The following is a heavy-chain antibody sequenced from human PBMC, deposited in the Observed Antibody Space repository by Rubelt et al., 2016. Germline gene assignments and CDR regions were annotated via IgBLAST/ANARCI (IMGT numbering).Heavy chain of an antibody. CDR3: AREGHDSSWYPNTVDY. J-gene: IGHJ4*02. Sequence: QVQLVESGGGVVQPGRSLRLSCAASGFTFSSYALHWVRQAPGKGLEWVAVISYDGSNKYYADSVKGRFTISRDNSKNTLYLQMNSLRAEDTAVYYCAREGHDSSWYPNTVDYWGQGTLVTVSS. D-gene: IGHD6-13*01. V-gene: IGHV3-30*04. CDR1: GFTFSSYA. CDR2: ISYDGSNK.